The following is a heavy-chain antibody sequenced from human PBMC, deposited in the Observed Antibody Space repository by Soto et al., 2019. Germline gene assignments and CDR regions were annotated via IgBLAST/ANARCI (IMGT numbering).Heavy chain of an antibody. CDR2: MNPNSGNT. V-gene: IGHV1-8*01. J-gene: IGHJ6*02. CDR1: GYTFPSYD. CDR3: DSSGDYVRPSGTTHYYHGMDV. Sequence: ASVQVSCKASGYTFPSYDINWVRQATGQGLEWMGWMNPNSGNTGYAQKFQGRVTMTRNTSISTAYMELSSLRSEDTAVYYYDSSGDYVRPSGTTHYYHGMDVWGQGTTVTVSS. D-gene: IGHD3-22*01.